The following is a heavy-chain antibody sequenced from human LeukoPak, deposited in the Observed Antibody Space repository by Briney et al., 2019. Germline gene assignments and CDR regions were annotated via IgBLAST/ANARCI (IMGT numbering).Heavy chain of an antibody. CDR2: IRYDGSNK. J-gene: IGHJ4*02. Sequence: GGSLRLSCAASGFTFSSYGVHWVRQAPGKGLEWVAFIRYDGSNKYYADSVKGRFTISRDNSKNTLYLQMNSLRAEDTAVYYCAKGGYCSSTSCYTGEVDYWGQGTLVTVSS. CDR1: GFTFSSYG. CDR3: AKGGYCSSTSCYTGEVDY. V-gene: IGHV3-30*02. D-gene: IGHD2-2*02.